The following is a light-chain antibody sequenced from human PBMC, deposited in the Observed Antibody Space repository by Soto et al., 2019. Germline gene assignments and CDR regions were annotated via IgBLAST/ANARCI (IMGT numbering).Light chain of an antibody. CDR2: DAS. Sequence: EIVLTQSPATLSLSPGERATLSCRASQSVSSYLAWYQQKPGQAPRLLIYDASNRATGIPARFSGSGSGTDVTLTISRPEPEDFAVYYCQRRSNWPPAFGQGTKLEIK. CDR1: QSVSSY. J-gene: IGKJ2*01. V-gene: IGKV3-11*01. CDR3: QRRSNWPPA.